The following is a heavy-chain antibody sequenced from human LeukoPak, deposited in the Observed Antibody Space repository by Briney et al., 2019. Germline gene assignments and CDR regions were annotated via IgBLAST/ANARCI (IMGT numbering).Heavy chain of an antibody. CDR3: ATVRSGSWDWFDP. Sequence: PGGSLRLSCAASGFTFSSYWMHWVRQAPGKGLVWVSRINGDGSTTTYVDSVKGRFTISRDNAKNTVYLQMNSLRVDDTAVYYCATVRSGSWDWFDPWGQGTLVIVSS. D-gene: IGHD3-10*01. J-gene: IGHJ5*02. V-gene: IGHV3-74*01. CDR1: GFTFSSYW. CDR2: INGDGSTT.